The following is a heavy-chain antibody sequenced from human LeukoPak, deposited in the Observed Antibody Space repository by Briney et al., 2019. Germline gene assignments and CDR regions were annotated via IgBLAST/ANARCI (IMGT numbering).Heavy chain of an antibody. CDR1: GFTFSSYW. V-gene: IGHV3-74*01. Sequence: GGSLRLSCAASGFTFSSYWMHWVRQAAGKWLVWVSRINSDGSSTSYADSVKGRFTISRDNAKNSLYMQINSLRAEDTAVYYCARDRGNYMDVWGKGTTVTVSS. D-gene: IGHD3-10*01. J-gene: IGHJ6*03. CDR2: INSDGSST. CDR3: ARDRGNYMDV.